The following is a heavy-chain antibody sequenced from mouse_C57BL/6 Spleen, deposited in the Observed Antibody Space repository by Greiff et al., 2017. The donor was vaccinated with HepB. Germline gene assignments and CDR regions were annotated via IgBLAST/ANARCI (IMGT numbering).Heavy chain of an antibody. J-gene: IGHJ2*01. CDR2: IYPGNSDT. Sequence: VQLQQSGTVLARPGASVKMSCKTSGYTFTSYWMHWVKQRPGQGLEWIGAIYPGNSDTSYNQKFKGKAKLTAVTSASTAYMELSSLTNEDSAVYYCTNYYDYVEMYFDYWGQGTTLTVSS. D-gene: IGHD2-4*01. CDR1: GYTFTSYW. CDR3: TNYYDYVEMYFDY. V-gene: IGHV1-5*01.